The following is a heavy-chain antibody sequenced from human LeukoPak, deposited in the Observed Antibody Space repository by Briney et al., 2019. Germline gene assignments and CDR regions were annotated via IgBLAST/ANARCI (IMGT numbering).Heavy chain of an antibody. CDR3: ARDGYYDAGGYFDY. D-gene: IGHD3-22*01. CDR2: IKQDGSDK. J-gene: IGHJ4*02. V-gene: IGHV3-7*04. Sequence: GGSLRLSCAASGFTFSSNAMTWVRQAPGKGLEWVANIKQDGSDKNYVDSVKGRFTISRDNTKNSFYLQLDSLRAEDTAVYFCARDGYYDAGGYFDYWGQGTLVTVSS. CDR1: GFTFSSNA.